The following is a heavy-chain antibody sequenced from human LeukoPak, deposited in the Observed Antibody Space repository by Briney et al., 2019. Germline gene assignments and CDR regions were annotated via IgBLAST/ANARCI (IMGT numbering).Heavy chain of an antibody. CDR3: ARDGGIVVVPAATYFDY. CDR2: ISSSSSTI. Sequence: GGSLRLSCAASGFTFSSYSMNWVRQAPGKGLEWVSYISSSSSTIYYADSVKGRFTISRDNAKNSLYLQMNSLRAEDTAVYYCARDGGIVVVPAATYFDYWVQGTLVTVSS. V-gene: IGHV3-48*01. CDR1: GFTFSSYS. J-gene: IGHJ4*02. D-gene: IGHD2-2*01.